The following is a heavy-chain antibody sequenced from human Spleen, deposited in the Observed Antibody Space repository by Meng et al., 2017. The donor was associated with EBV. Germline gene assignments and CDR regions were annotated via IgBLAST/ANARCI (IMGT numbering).Heavy chain of an antibody. CDR1: GGPSGTYS. CDR3: ARGHYDGY. J-gene: IGHJ4*02. Sequence: LVQSGAEVREPGAAVKGPCRALGGPSGTYSIAWVRQAPGRGLEGMGGIITLSGTPTYAQKFQGRLTITADPSTRTTYMELRGLTSDDTAIYYCARGHYDGYWGQGTLVTVSS. CDR2: IITLSGTP. D-gene: IGHD3-16*01. V-gene: IGHV1-69*01.